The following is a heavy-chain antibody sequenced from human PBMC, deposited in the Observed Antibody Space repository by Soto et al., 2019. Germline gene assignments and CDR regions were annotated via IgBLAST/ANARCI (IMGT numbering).Heavy chain of an antibody. D-gene: IGHD5-12*01. V-gene: IGHV3-23*01. CDR2: IRGSGST. J-gene: IGHJ4*02. CDR3: AKVPLRLDYFDY. CDR1: GFTFSNYA. Sequence: EVQLLASGGGLVQPGGSLRLSCAASGFTFSNYAMNWVRQAPGKGLEWVSAIRGSGSTDYADSVKGRFTISRDNSKNTMYLQMNSLRAEDTAVYSCAKVPLRLDYFDYWGPGTLVTVSS.